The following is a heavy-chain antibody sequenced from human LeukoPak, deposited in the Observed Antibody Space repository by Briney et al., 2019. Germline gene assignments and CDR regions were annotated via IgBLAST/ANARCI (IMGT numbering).Heavy chain of an antibody. CDR1: GGTFSSYA. CDR2: IIPIFGTA. D-gene: IGHD3-3*01. CDR3: ARLGDFWSGYPQRNWFDP. J-gene: IGHJ5*02. Sequence: ASVKVSCKASGGTFSSYAISWVRQAPGQGLEWMGGIIPIFGTANYAQKFQGRVTITADESTSTAYMELSSLRSEDTAVYYCARLGDFWSGYPQRNWFDPWGQGTLVTVSS. V-gene: IGHV1-69*13.